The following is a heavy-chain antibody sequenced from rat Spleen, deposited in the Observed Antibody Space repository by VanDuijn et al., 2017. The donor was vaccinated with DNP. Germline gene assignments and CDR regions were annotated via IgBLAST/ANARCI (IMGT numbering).Heavy chain of an antibody. CDR3: ARHSPRRVWGNFDF. Sequence: QVQLKESGPGLVQPSQTLSLTCTVSGFSLTSYGVNWVRQPPGKGLEWIAAMSSGGSTYYNSAVQSRLSISRDTSKSQVFLKMNSLQPEDTGTYYCARHSPRRVWGNFDFWGPGTMVTVSS. CDR1: GFSLTSYG. D-gene: IGHD1-11*01. CDR2: MSSGGST. J-gene: IGHJ1*01. V-gene: IGHV2S12*01.